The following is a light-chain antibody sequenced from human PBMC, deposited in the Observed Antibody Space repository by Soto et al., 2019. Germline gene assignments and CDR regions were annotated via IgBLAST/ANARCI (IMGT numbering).Light chain of an antibody. V-gene: IGKV3-15*01. CDR3: QQYNNWPRT. Sequence: EIALTQSPATLSLSPWERAILSCRASQTVGRNLAWYQQKPGQAPRLLIHTASTRAPGIPARLSGSGSGTEFTLTVSSPQSEDFAIYYCQQYNNWPRTFGLGTKVDIK. CDR2: TAS. J-gene: IGKJ1*01. CDR1: QTVGRN.